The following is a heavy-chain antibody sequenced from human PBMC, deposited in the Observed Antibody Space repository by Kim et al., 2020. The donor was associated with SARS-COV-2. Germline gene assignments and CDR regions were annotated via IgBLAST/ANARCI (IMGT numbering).Heavy chain of an antibody. J-gene: IGHJ6*02. CDR2: IDTAGGA. V-gene: IGHV3-13*01. CDR1: GFTFSDYD. CDR3: ARSTRVRDMSCNFYSMDV. D-gene: IGHD2-15*01. Sequence: GGSLRLSCVGSGFTFSDYDLHWVRQGTGKGLQWVSGIDTAGGAYHSRSAEGRFTISRQNGKNSMSLKMSSLGVGDTAVYYCARSTRVRDMSCNFYSMDVWGQGTTGTVSS.